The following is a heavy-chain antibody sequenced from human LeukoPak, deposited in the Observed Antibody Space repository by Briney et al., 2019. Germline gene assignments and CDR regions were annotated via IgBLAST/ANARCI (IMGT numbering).Heavy chain of an antibody. Sequence: PGGSLRLSCAASGFTFSSYAMSWVRQAPGKGLEWVSTISNSDGSTYYADSVKGRFTISRDNSENTLHLQMNSLRAEDTAVYYCAKATGYLLWGQGTLVTVSS. CDR1: GFTFSSYA. D-gene: IGHD1-14*01. CDR3: AKATGYLL. CDR2: ISNSDGST. J-gene: IGHJ4*02. V-gene: IGHV3-23*01.